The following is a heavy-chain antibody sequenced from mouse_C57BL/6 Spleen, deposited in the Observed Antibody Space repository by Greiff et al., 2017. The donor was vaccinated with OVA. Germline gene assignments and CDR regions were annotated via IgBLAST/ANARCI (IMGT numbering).Heavy chain of an antibody. V-gene: IGHV3-6*01. Sequence: EVKLQESGPGLVKPSQSLSLTCSVTGYSITSGYYWNWIRQFPGNKLEWMGYISYDGSTYYTPSLKHRFSITRATSKNQFFLKLNSVTTEDTATYYCARAAQAPFDYWGQGTTLTVSS. CDR2: ISYDGST. CDR3: ARAAQAPFDY. J-gene: IGHJ2*01. CDR1: GYSITSGYY. D-gene: IGHD3-2*02.